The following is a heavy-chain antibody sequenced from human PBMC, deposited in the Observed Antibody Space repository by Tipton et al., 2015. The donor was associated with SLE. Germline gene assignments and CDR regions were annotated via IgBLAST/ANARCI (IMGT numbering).Heavy chain of an antibody. CDR2: IYPGDTDT. D-gene: IGHD2-2*03. CDR3: ARMDVRLSPCDY. J-gene: IGHJ4*02. V-gene: IGHV5-51*03. CDR1: GYSFTNYW. Sequence: QSGPEVKKPGESLRISCKGSGYSFTNYWIAWVRQMAGKGLEWMGIIYPGDTDTRYSPTFQGQVTISADKSISAAYLQCSSLKASETAVYYCARMDVRLSPCDYWGQGALVTVS.